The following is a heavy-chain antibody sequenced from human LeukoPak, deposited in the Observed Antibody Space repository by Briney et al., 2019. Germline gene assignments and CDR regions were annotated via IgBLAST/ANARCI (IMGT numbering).Heavy chain of an antibody. CDR2: IIPIFGTA. Sequence: ASVKVSCKASGGTFSGYAISWVRQAPGQGLEWMGGIIPIFGTANYAQKFQGRVTITADEPTSTAYMELSSLRSEDTAVYYCARVNYGGNSGAFDIWGQGTMVTVSS. D-gene: IGHD4-23*01. J-gene: IGHJ3*02. CDR1: GGTFSGYA. CDR3: ARVNYGGNSGAFDI. V-gene: IGHV1-69*13.